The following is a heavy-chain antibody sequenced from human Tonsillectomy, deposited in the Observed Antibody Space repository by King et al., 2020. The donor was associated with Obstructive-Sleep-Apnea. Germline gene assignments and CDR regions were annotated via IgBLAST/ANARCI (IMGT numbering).Heavy chain of an antibody. CDR3: AKRDYSGDVAPPALDY. V-gene: IGHV3-23*04. CDR2: ITRSGDAT. Sequence: QLVQSGGGLVQPGGSLRLSCVASGFTFSSYDMSWLRQVPGKGLEWVSSITRSGDATYYPDSVKGRFTISRDNSQNTLYLQINSLRAEDTAVYYCAKRDYSGDVAPPALDYWGQGTLVTVSS. D-gene: IGHD3-16*01. J-gene: IGHJ4*02. CDR1: GFTFSSYD.